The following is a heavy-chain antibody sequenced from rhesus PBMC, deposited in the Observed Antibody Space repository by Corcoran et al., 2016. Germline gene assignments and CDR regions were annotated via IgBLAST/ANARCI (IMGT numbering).Heavy chain of an antibody. J-gene: IGHJ4*01. CDR2: IITFVGIK. CDR1: GFTSGTYA. D-gene: IGHD2-21*01. CDR3: ALECTGSGCYAAFDY. Sequence: QVQLVQSGAEVKKPGASVKVSCKASGFTSGTYAISWVRQAPGQGLEWMGVIITFVGIKTHAPKFPSRGSIIADTFTSTGDMALSTLRSEDTAVYYCALECTGSGCYAAFDYWGQGVLVTVSS. V-gene: IGHV1-198*02.